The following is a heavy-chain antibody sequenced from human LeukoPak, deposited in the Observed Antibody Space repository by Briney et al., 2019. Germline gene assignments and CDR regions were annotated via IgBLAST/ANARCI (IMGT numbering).Heavy chain of an antibody. J-gene: IGHJ4*02. V-gene: IGHV4-4*07. CDR2: IYSSGST. CDR1: GGSISSYY. Sequence: PSETLSLTCTVSGGSISSYYWSCIRQPAGKGLEWIGRIYSSGSTDYNPSLKSRVTMSVDTSKNQFSLRLSSLTAADTAVYYCAREGRWSTQAYWGQGTLVTVSS. CDR3: AREGRWSTQAY. D-gene: IGHD4/OR15-4a*01.